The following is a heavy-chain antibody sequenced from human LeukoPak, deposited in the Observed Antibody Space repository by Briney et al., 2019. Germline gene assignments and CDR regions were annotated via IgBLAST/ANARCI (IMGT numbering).Heavy chain of an antibody. V-gene: IGHV1-18*04. Sequence: ASVKVSCKASGYTFTGYYMHWVRQAPGQGLEWMGWISAYNGNTNYAQKLQGRVTMTTDTSTSTAYMELRSLRSDDTAVYYCAVTHSGSYYSYFDYWGQGTLVTVSS. D-gene: IGHD3-10*01. J-gene: IGHJ4*02. CDR1: GYTFTGYY. CDR2: ISAYNGNT. CDR3: AVTHSGSYYSYFDY.